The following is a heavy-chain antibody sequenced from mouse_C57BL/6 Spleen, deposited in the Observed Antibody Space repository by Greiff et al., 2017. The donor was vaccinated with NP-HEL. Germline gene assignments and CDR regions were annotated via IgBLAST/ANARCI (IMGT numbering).Heavy chain of an antibody. CDR3: ARRHYGSSYDYFDY. V-gene: IGHV1-64*01. J-gene: IGHJ2*01. CDR2: IHPNSGST. Sequence: VQLQQPGAELVKPGASVKLSCKASGYTFTSYWMHWVKQRPGQGLEWIGMIHPNSGSTNYNEKFKSKATLTVDKSSSTAYMQLSSLTSEDSAVYYCARRHYGSSYDYFDYWGQGTTLTVSS. D-gene: IGHD1-1*01. CDR1: GYTFTSYW.